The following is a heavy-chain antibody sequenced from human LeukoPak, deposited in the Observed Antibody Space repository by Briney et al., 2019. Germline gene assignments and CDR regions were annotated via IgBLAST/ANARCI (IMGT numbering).Heavy chain of an antibody. V-gene: IGHV1-69*04. CDR2: IIPILGIA. J-gene: IGHJ4*02. CDR1: GGTFSSYA. CDR3: ARAAFGDYVHSAVDY. Sequence: ASVKVSCKASGGTFSSYAISWVRQAPGQGLEWMGRIIPILGIANYAQKFQGRVTITADKSTSTAYMELSSPRSEDTAVYYCARAAFGDYVHSAVDYWGQGTLVTVSS. D-gene: IGHD4-17*01.